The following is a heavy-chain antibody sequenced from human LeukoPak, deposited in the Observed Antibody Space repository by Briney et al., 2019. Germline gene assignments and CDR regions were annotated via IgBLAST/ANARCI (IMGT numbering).Heavy chain of an antibody. CDR1: GGSISSYY. J-gene: IGHJ6*02. V-gene: IGHV4-59*01. CDR3: ARGGPYFPDYYYYGMDV. D-gene: IGHD2-21*01. Sequence: SETLSLTCTVSGGSISSYYWSWIRQPPGKGLGWIGYIYYSGSTNYNPSLKSRVTISVDTSKNQFSLKLSSVTAADTAVYYCARGGPYFPDYYYYGMDVWGQGTTVTVSS. CDR2: IYYSGST.